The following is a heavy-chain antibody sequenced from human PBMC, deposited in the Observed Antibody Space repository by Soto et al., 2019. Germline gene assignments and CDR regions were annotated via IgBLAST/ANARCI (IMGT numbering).Heavy chain of an antibody. J-gene: IGHJ4*02. Sequence: SVKVSCKAPGGTFSSYAISWVRQAPGQGLEWMGGIIPTFGTANYAQKFQGRVTITADESTSTAYMELSSLRSEDTAVYYCARDSYYYDSSGPGADYFDYWGQGTLLTVSS. CDR2: IIPTFGTA. CDR1: GGTFSSYA. CDR3: ARDSYYYDSSGPGADYFDY. V-gene: IGHV1-69*13. D-gene: IGHD3-22*01.